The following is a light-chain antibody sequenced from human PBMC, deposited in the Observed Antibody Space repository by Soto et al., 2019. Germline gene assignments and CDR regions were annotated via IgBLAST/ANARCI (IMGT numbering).Light chain of an antibody. CDR2: SND. Sequence: QSVLTQPPSASGTPGQGVTISCSGSSSIIGTNTVNWYKQLPGTAPKLLIYSNDLRPSGVPDRFSGSKSGTSASLAISGLQSEDEADYYCEAWDDSRYGAVFGGGTKLTVL. CDR3: EAWDDSRYGAV. V-gene: IGLV1-44*01. CDR1: SSIIGTNT. J-gene: IGLJ2*01.